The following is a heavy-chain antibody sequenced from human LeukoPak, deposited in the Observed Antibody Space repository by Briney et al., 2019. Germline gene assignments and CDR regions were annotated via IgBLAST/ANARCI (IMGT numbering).Heavy chain of an antibody. D-gene: IGHD5-24*01. CDR2: IKQDGSEK. V-gene: IGHV3-7*01. CDR3: AKDSFRRDGYNYFDY. CDR1: GFTFSSYW. Sequence: GGSLRLSCAASGFTFSSYWMSWVRQAPGKGLEWVANIKQDGSEKYYVDSVKGRFTISRDNAKNSLYLQMNSLRAEDTAVYYCAKDSFRRDGYNYFDYWGQGTLVTVSS. J-gene: IGHJ4*02.